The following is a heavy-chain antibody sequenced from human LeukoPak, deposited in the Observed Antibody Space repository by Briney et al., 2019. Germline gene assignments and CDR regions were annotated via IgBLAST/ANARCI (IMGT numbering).Heavy chain of an antibody. V-gene: IGHV3-23*01. D-gene: IGHD3-3*01. Sequence: GGSLRLSCAASGFTFNSYAMNWVRQAPGKGLEWVSAISGSGGSTYYADSVKGRFTISRDNSKNTLYLQMNSLRAEDTAVYYCAKRAAYYDFWSGYSALDYWGQGTLVTVSS. J-gene: IGHJ4*02. CDR1: GFTFNSYA. CDR2: ISGSGGST. CDR3: AKRAAYYDFWSGYSALDY.